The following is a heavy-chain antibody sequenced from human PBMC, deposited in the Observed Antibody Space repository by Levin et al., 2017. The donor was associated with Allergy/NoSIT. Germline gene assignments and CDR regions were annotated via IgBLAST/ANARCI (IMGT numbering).Heavy chain of an antibody. D-gene: IGHD3-9*01. CDR3: ARALAYLTGYLYYFDF. V-gene: IGHV4-31*03. CDR1: GGSISSGGYY. J-gene: IGHJ4*02. Sequence: SQTLSLTCTVSGGSISSGGYYWSWIRQHPGKGLEWIGYIYYSGSTYRNPSLKSRVTMSLDTSKNQFSLKLNSVTAADTAVYYCARALAYLTGYLYYFDFWGQGALVTVSS. CDR2: IYYSGST.